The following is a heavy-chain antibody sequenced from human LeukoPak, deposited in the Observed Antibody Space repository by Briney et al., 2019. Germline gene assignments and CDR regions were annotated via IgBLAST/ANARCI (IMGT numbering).Heavy chain of an antibody. J-gene: IGHJ4*02. CDR2: IYSGSST. V-gene: IGHV3-53*04. CDR1: GFTVSSSH. Sequence: GGSLRLSCAASGFTVSSSHMSWVRQAPGKGLEWVSVIYSGSSTYYADSVKGRFTISRHTSRNTLCLQMNSLRTDDTAVYYCARTQLWFFDYWGQGTLVTVSS. D-gene: IGHD5-18*01. CDR3: ARTQLWFFDY.